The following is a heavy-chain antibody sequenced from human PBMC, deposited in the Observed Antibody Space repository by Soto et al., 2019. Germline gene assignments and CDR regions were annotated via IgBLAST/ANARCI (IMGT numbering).Heavy chain of an antibody. V-gene: IGHV4-59*01. D-gene: IGHD5-18*01. CDR2: IYYSGGT. CDR3: ARGGYSYGFGSKYYYYGMDV. J-gene: IGHJ6*02. CDR1: GGSISSYY. Sequence: SETLSLTCTVSGGSISSYYWSWIRQPPGKGLEWIGYIYYSGGTNYNPSLKSRVTISVDTSKNQFSLKLSSVTAADTAVYYCARGGYSYGFGSKYYYYGMDVWGQGTTVTVSS.